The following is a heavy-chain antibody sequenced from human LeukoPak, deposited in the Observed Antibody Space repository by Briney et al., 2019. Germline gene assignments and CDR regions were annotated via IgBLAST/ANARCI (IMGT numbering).Heavy chain of an antibody. CDR1: GFTFDDYA. CDR3: AKDSGYGNYDSSGYPNWFDP. J-gene: IGHJ5*02. Sequence: PGRSLRLSCAASGFTFDDYAMHWVRQAPGKGLEWVSGISWNSGSIGYADSVKGRFTISRDNAKNSLYLQMNSLRAEDTALYYCAKDSGYGNYDSSGYPNWFDPWGQGTLVTVSS. CDR2: ISWNSGSI. V-gene: IGHV3-9*01. D-gene: IGHD3-22*01.